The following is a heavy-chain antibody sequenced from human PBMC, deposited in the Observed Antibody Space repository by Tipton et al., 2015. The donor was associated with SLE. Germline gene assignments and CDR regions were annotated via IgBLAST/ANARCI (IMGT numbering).Heavy chain of an antibody. CDR2: VYDTGST. V-gene: IGHV4-59*01. D-gene: IGHD3-16*01. CDR1: GGSISNYY. J-gene: IGHJ3*02. Sequence: TLSLTCTVSGGSISNYYWSWIRQPPGKGLEWIGYVYDTGSTSYNPSLKSRVTISVDMSKNQFSLRLSSMTAADTAVYYCARESLGRPRVSAFDIWGQGAVVTVSS. CDR3: ARESLGRPRVSAFDI.